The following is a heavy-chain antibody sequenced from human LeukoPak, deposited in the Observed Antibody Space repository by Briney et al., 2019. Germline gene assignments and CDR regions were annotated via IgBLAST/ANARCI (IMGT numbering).Heavy chain of an antibody. D-gene: IGHD3-3*01. V-gene: IGHV3-21*01. CDR2: ISSSSSYI. CDR1: GFTFRRYS. CDR3: ARDRDGDFWSGSYVYYYYMDV. Sequence: GGSLRLSCAASGFTFRRYSMNWVRQAPGKGLEWVLSISSSSSYIYYADSVKGRFTISRDNAENSLYLQMNSLRAEDTALYYCARDRDGDFWSGSYVYYYYMDVWGKGTTVTVSS. J-gene: IGHJ6*03.